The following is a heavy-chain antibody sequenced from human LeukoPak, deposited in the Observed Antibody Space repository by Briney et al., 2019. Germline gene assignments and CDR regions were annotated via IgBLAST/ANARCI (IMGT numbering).Heavy chain of an antibody. J-gene: IGHJ4*02. CDR3: ARNVRFFDS. CDR1: GGSISSGDYY. Sequence: SETLSLTCTVSGGSISSGDYYWSWIRQPPGKGLEWIGYIYYSGSTYYNPSLKSRVTISVDTSKNHFSLTLTSVTAADTAVYYCARNVRFFDSWGQGTRVTVSS. V-gene: IGHV4-30-4*01. D-gene: IGHD1-1*01. CDR2: IYYSGST.